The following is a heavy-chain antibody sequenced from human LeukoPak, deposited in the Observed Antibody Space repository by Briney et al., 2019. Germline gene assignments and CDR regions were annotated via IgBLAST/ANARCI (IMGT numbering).Heavy chain of an antibody. CDR2: INSDGSST. V-gene: IGHV3-74*01. D-gene: IGHD5-12*01. CDR3: AKAKYSGYGHPLDY. Sequence: SGGSLRLSCAASGFTFSSYWMHWVRQAPGKGLVWVSRINSDGSSTSYADSVKGRFTISRDNAKNTLYLQMNSLRAEDMALYYCAKAKYSGYGHPLDYWGQGTLVSVSS. J-gene: IGHJ4*02. CDR1: GFTFSSYW.